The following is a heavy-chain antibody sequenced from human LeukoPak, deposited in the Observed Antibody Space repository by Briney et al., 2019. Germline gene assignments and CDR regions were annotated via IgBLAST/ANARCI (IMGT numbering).Heavy chain of an antibody. J-gene: IGHJ4*02. D-gene: IGHD1-26*01. CDR2: IKQDGSEK. CDR1: GFTFSSYW. V-gene: IGHV3-7*01. CDR3: AKETWERYFDY. Sequence: PGGSLRLSCAASGFTFSSYWMSWVRQAPGKGLEWVANIKQDGSEKYYVDSVKGRFTISRDNAKNSLYLQMNSLRAEDTAVYYCAKETWERYFDYWGQGTLVTVSS.